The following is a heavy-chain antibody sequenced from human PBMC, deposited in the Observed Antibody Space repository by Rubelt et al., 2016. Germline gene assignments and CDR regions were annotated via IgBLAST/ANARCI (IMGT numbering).Heavy chain of an antibody. V-gene: IGHV3-74*01. J-gene: IGHJ6*02. CDR1: GFTFTGYW. Sequence: GGGLVQPGGSLRLSCAASGFTFTGYWMHWVRQAPGKGLVWVSRIINDGSTTDYADSVKGRFTISRDNAKNTLYLQMNSLRGDDTAVYYCARVRTTVYYGMDVWGQGTTVTVSS. CDR2: IINDGSTT. D-gene: IGHD4-17*01. CDR3: ARVRTTVYYGMDV.